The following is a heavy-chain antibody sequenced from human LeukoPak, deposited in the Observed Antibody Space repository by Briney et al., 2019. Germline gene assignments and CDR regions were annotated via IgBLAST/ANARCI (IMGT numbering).Heavy chain of an antibody. V-gene: IGHV4-39*01. D-gene: IGHD1-20*01. Sequence: SETLSLTCTVSGGSISSSSYYWGWIRQPPGKGLEWIGSIYYSGSTYYNPSLKSRVTISVDTSKNQFSLKLSSVTAADTAVYYCARLTGITGAYFDYWGHGTLVTVSS. CDR2: IYYSGST. J-gene: IGHJ4*01. CDR3: ARLTGITGAYFDY. CDR1: GGSISSSSYY.